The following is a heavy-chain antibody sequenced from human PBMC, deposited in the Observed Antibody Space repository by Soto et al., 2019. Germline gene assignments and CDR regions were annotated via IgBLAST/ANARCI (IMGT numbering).Heavy chain of an antibody. CDR1: GGTFSSYA. CDR2: IIPIFGTA. Sequence: QVQLVQSGAEVKKPGSSVKVSCKSSGGTFSSYAFSWVRQAPGQGLEWMGGIIPIFGTANYAQKFQGRVPITADESTSTAYMELSSLRFEDTAVYYCARDSLVVVAATPRWFDPWGQGTLVTVSS. D-gene: IGHD2-15*01. V-gene: IGHV1-69*01. CDR3: ARDSLVVVAATPRWFDP. J-gene: IGHJ5*02.